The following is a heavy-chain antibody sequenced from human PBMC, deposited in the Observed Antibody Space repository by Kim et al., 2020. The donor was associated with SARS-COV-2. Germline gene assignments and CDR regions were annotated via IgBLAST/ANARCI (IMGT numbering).Heavy chain of an antibody. CDR3: ARRVTTVRYFDY. D-gene: IGHD4-17*01. V-gene: IGHV4-39*01. CDR2: IYYSGST. Sequence: SETLSLTCTVSGGSISSTNYHWGWIRQPPGKGLEWIGSIYYSGSTYHNPSLKSRVTISVDTSKNQFSLKLSSVTAADTAVYYCARRVTTVRYFDYWGQEILVTVSS. CDR1: GGSISSTNYH. J-gene: IGHJ4*02.